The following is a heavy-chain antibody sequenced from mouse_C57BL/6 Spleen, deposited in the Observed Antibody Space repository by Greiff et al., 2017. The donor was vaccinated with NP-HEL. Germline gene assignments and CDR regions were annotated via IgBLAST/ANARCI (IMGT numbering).Heavy chain of an antibody. Sequence: VQLKQSGPVLVKPGASVKMSCKASGYTFTDYYMNWVKQSHGKSLEWIGVINPYNGGTSYNQKFKGKATLTVDKSSSTAYMELNSLTSEDSAVYYCARTSPEGTWFAYWGQGTLVTVSA. CDR1: GYTFTDYY. J-gene: IGHJ3*01. CDR2: INPYNGGT. V-gene: IGHV1-19*01. CDR3: ARTSPEGTWFAY.